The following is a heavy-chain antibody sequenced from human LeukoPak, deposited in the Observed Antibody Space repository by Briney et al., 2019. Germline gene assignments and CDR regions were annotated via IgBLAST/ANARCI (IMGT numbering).Heavy chain of an antibody. Sequence: PGGSLRLSCAGSGFTFSTYVIHWVRQTPGKGLEWAALISYDGNSMYYADSVKGRFTISRDNSKNTVYLQMDSLRPEDTAVYYCGRIMLSTKYYSGLDVWGQGTTVTVSS. J-gene: IGHJ6*02. D-gene: IGHD2-15*01. CDR2: ISYDGNSM. V-gene: IGHV3-30*03. CDR3: GRIMLSTKYYSGLDV. CDR1: GFTFSTYV.